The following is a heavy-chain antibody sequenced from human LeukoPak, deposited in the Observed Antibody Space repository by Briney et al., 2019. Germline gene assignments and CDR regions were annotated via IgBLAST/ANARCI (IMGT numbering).Heavy chain of an antibody. J-gene: IGHJ4*02. Sequence: PGGSLRLSCAASGFTFSHYGMHWVRQAPGRGLEWVAVIWNDGSNKYYADSVKGRFTTSRDNSQNTVDLHMNSLRAEDTAVYYCAKDAQRGFDYSNSLEYWGQGTLVTVSS. D-gene: IGHD4-11*01. CDR1: GFTFSHYG. CDR3: AKDAQRGFDYSNSLEY. V-gene: IGHV3-33*06. CDR2: IWNDGSNK.